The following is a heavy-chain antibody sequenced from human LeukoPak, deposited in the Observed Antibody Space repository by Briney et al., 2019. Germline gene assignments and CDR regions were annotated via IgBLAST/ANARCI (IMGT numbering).Heavy chain of an antibody. V-gene: IGHV3-23*01. CDR1: GFTFSNSA. J-gene: IGHJ4*02. Sequence: GGSLRLSCAVSGFTFSNSAMSWVRQAQGKGLEWVSGISISGGDTYYADSVTGRFTISRDNSKSTLYLQMDSLRAEDTAVYYCAKEEVPNDYWGQGTLVTVSS. CDR3: AKEEVPNDY. D-gene: IGHD1-1*01. CDR2: ISISGGDT.